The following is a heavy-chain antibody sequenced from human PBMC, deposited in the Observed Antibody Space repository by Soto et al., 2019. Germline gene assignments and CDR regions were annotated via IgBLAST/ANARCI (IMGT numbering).Heavy chain of an antibody. J-gene: IGHJ6*02. CDR2: IYYSGST. CDR1: VGAISSYY. Sequence: SETLSLTCTVSVGAISSYYGSWIRQPPGQGLEWIGYIYYSGSTNYNPSLKSRVTISLDTYKNQFSLKLSSVTAADTAVYYCARDHGVTAMLFGVDWWMDGMYVWGQGTTVTVSS. V-gene: IGHV4-59*01. D-gene: IGHD5-18*01. CDR3: ARDHGVTAMLFGVDWWMDGMYV.